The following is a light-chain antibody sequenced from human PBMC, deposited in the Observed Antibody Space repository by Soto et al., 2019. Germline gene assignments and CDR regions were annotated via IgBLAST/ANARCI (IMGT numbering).Light chain of an antibody. CDR2: GAS. Sequence: EIVLTQSPGTLSLSPGERATLSCRASQSVRSSYLAWYQQKPGQAPRHLIYGASSRATGIPDRFSGSGAGTDFTLTITRLEPEDFAVYYCQHYGSSSLTFGGGTKGQI. CDR1: QSVRSSY. V-gene: IGKV3-20*01. CDR3: QHYGSSSLT. J-gene: IGKJ4*01.